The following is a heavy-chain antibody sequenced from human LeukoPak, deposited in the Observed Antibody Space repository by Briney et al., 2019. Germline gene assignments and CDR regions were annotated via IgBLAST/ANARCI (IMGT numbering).Heavy chain of an antibody. CDR2: TNHSGST. CDR1: GGSFSGYY. J-gene: IGHJ4*02. V-gene: IGHV4-34*01. CDR3: ARHNYYDSSGYLVFDY. D-gene: IGHD3-22*01. Sequence: SETLSLTCAVYGGSFSGYYWSWIRQPPGKGLEWIGETNHSGSTNYNPSLKSRVTISVDTSKNQFSLKLSSVTAADTAVYYCARHNYYDSSGYLVFDYWGQGTLVTVSS.